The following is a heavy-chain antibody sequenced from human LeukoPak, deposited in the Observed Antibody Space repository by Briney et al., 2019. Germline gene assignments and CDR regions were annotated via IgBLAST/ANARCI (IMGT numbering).Heavy chain of an antibody. D-gene: IGHD6-19*01. Sequence: SGPTLVNPTQTLTLTCTFSGFSLSTSGMCVSWIRQPPGKALEWLALIDWDDDKYCSTSLKTRLTISKDTSKNQVVLTMTNMDPVDTATYYCARIVAVAGYYYYGMDVWGQGTTVTVSS. CDR3: ARIVAVAGYYYYGMDV. CDR2: IDWDDDK. CDR1: GFSLSTSGMC. J-gene: IGHJ6*02. V-gene: IGHV2-70*01.